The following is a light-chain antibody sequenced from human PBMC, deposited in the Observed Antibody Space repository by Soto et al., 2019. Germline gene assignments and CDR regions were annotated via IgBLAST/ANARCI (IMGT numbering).Light chain of an antibody. J-gene: IGKJ1*01. CDR2: GAS. CDR1: QSVSSNY. Sequence: EVVLTQSPGTLSLSPGERATLSCRASQSVSSNYLAWCQQKPGQAPRLLIYGASSRATGIPDRFSGSGSGTDFTLTISRLEPEDFEVYYCQQYGSSPWTFGQGTKVEIK. V-gene: IGKV3-20*01. CDR3: QQYGSSPWT.